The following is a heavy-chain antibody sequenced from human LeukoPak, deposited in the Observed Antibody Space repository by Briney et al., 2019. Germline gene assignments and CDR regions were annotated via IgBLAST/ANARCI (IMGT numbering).Heavy chain of an antibody. D-gene: IGHD3-3*01. CDR1: GFTFSSYS. CDR3: AKADYDFWSGYFL. J-gene: IGHJ4*02. V-gene: IGHV3-23*01. CDR2: ISGSGGST. Sequence: GGSLRLSCAASGFTFSSYSMSWVRQAPGKGLEWVSAISGSGGSTYYADSVKGRFTISRDNSKNTLYLRMNSLRAEDTAVYYCAKADYDFWSGYFLWGQGTLVTVSS.